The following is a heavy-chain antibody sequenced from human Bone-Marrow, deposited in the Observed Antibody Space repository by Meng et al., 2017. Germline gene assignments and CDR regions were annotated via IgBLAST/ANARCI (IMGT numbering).Heavy chain of an antibody. Sequence: GGSLRLSCAASGFTFSSYWMSWVRQAPGKGLEWVANIKQDGSEKYYVDSVKGRFTISRDNAKNSLYLQMNSLRAEDTAVYYCARDSSGSGDEIDCWGQGTLVTVSS. CDR1: GFTFSSYW. CDR3: ARDSSGSGDEIDC. J-gene: IGHJ4*02. V-gene: IGHV3-7*01. CDR2: IKQDGSEK. D-gene: IGHD3-10*01.